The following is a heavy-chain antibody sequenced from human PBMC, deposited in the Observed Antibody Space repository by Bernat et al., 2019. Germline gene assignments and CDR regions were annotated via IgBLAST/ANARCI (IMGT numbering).Heavy chain of an antibody. Sequence: EVQLVESGGGLVQPGGSLRLSCAASGFTFSSYSMNWVRQAPGKGLEWVSYISSSSSTIYYADSVKGRFTISRDNAKNSLYLQMNSLRSEDTAVYYCAIQTRHYDLWSGPSSGMDVWGQGTTVTVSS. CDR2: ISSSSSTI. CDR3: AIQTRHYDLWSGPSSGMDV. J-gene: IGHJ6*02. V-gene: IGHV3-48*01. D-gene: IGHD3-3*01. CDR1: GFTFSSYS.